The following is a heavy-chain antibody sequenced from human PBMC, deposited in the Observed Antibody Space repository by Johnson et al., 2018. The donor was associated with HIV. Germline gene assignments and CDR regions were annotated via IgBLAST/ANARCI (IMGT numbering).Heavy chain of an antibody. CDR3: ASRVTTGGDAFDI. D-gene: IGHD2-21*02. V-gene: IGHV3-30*04. J-gene: IGHJ3*02. CDR2: ISYDRSNK. CDR1: GFTFSTYA. Sequence: QVQLVESGGGVVQPGRSLRLSCAASGFTFSTYAMHWVRQAPGKGLEWVADISYDRSNKECADSVRGRFTISRENSKNRLYTQMNSLRAEDTAVYYCASRVTTGGDAFDIWGQGTMVTVSS.